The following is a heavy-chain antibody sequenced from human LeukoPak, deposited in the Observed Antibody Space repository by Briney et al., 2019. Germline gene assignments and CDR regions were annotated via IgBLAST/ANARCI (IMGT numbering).Heavy chain of an antibody. CDR2: IYYSGST. J-gene: IGHJ5*02. D-gene: IGHD2-2*01. CDR3: ARGMAYCSSTSCYWFDP. CDR1: GGSISSGDYY. V-gene: IGHV4-30-4*08. Sequence: SETLSLTCTVSGGSISSGDYYWSWIRQPPGKGPEWIGYIYYSGSTYYNPSLKSRVTISIDTSKNQFSLKLSSVTAADTAVYYCARGMAYCSSTSCYWFDPWGQGTLVTVSS.